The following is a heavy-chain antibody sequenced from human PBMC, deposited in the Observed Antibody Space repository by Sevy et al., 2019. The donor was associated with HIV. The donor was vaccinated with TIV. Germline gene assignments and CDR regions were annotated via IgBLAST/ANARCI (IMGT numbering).Heavy chain of an antibody. CDR1: GFSFDRYG. Sequence: CLRLSCAASGFSFDRYGMHWVRQAPGKGLEWVAVILYEGINKDYGDSVRGRFTISRYNSKNTLYLQMNSLRVDDTAVYYCATGRDYGSGSYDYWGPGTLVPVSS. CDR3: ATGRDYGSGSYDY. V-gene: IGHV3-33*01. J-gene: IGHJ4*02. CDR2: ILYEGINK. D-gene: IGHD3-10*01.